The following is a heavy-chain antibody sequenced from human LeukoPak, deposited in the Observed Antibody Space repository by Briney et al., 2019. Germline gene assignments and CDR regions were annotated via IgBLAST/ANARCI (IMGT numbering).Heavy chain of an antibody. D-gene: IGHD4-17*01. CDR2: INPSGGST. Sequence: ASVKVSCKASGYTFTTYYTHWVRQAPGQGLEWMGIINPSGGSTRYAQKLQGRVTMTRDTSTSTVYMELSSLISEDTAVYYCASYHHRDFGDYYGMDVWGQGTTVTVSS. CDR1: GYTFTTYY. V-gene: IGHV1-46*04. CDR3: ASYHHRDFGDYYGMDV. J-gene: IGHJ6*02.